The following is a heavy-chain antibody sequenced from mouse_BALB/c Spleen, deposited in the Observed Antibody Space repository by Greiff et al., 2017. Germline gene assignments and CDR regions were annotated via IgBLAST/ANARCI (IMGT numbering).Heavy chain of an antibody. CDR2: ISYDGSN. D-gene: IGHD1-1*01. CDR3: ARGLYYGSSYGFAY. V-gene: IGHV3-6*02. Sequence: ESGPGLVKPSQSLSLTCSVTGYSITSGYYWNWIRQFPGNKLEWMGYISYDGSNNYNPSLKNRISITRDTSKNQFFLKLNSVTTEDTATYYCARGLYYGSSYGFAYWGQGTLVTVSA. CDR1: GYSITSGYY. J-gene: IGHJ3*01.